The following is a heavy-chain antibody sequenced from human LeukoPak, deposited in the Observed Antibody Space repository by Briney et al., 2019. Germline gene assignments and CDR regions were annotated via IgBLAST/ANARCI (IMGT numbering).Heavy chain of an antibody. Sequence: GGSLRLSCAASGFTFSSYWMHWVRQAPGKGLEYVSAISSNGGSTYYADSVKGRFTISRDNSKNTLYLQMSSLRAEDTAVYYCVKDDSSSWYGWFDPWGQGTLVTVSS. J-gene: IGHJ5*02. V-gene: IGHV3-64D*06. D-gene: IGHD6-13*01. CDR3: VKDDSSSWYGWFDP. CDR2: ISSNGGST. CDR1: GFTFSSYW.